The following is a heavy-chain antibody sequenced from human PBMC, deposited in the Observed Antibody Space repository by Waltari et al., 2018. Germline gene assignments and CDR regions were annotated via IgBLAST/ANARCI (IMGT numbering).Heavy chain of an antibody. CDR1: GDSVSSNSAA. CDR2: TYYRAKWYN. CDR3: ARGANPPYYSSSSGFDY. D-gene: IGHD6-6*01. V-gene: IGHV6-1*01. Sequence: QVQLQQSGPGLVKPSQTLSLTCAISGDSVSSNSAAWNWIRQSPSRGLEWLGRTYYRAKWYNEYAVSVKSRITINPDTSKNQFSLQLNSVTPEDTAVYYCARGANPPYYSSSSGFDYWGQGTLVTVSS. J-gene: IGHJ4*02.